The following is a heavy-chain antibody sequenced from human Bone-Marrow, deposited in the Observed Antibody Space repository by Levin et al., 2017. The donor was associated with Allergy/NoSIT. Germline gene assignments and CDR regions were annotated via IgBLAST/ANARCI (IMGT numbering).Heavy chain of an antibody. V-gene: IGHV3-48*01. CDR1: GFTFSSYS. CDR3: ARDNSTGLNWFDP. Sequence: LSLTCAASGFTFSSYSMNWVRQAPGKGLEWVSYISSSSSTIYYADSVKGRFTISRDSAKNSLYLQMNSLRAEDTAVYYCARDNSTGLNWFDPWGQGTLVSVSS. D-gene: IGHD4-17*01. J-gene: IGHJ5*02. CDR2: ISSSSSTI.